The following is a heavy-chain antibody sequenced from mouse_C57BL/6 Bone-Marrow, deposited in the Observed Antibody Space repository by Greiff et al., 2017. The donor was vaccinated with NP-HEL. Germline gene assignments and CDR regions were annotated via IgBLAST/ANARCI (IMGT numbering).Heavy chain of an antibody. D-gene: IGHD2-5*01. CDR3: TRSYYSSYHCAMDY. V-gene: IGHV1-5*01. J-gene: IGHJ4*01. CDR1: GYTFTSYW. CDR2: IYPGNSDT. Sequence: VQLQQSGTVLARPGASVKMSCKTSGYTFTSYWMHWVKQRPGQGLEWIGAIYPGNSDTSYNQKFKGKAKLTAVTSARTAYMELSSLTNDDSTVDYCTRSYYSSYHCAMDYWGQGTSVTVSS.